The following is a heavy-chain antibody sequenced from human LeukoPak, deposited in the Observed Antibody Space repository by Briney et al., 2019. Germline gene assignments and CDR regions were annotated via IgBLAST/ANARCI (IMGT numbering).Heavy chain of an antibody. CDR2: INSDGSST. CDR3: AREPYYDSESYYNV. V-gene: IGHV3-74*01. J-gene: IGHJ4*02. CDR1: GFSFSSHW. D-gene: IGHD3-10*01. Sequence: GGSLRLSCAASGFSFSSHWMHWVRQTPGQGLVWVSRINSDGSSTSYADSVKGRFTISRDNAKNTLYLQMNSLRAEDTALYYCAREPYYDSESYYNVWGQGTLVTVSS.